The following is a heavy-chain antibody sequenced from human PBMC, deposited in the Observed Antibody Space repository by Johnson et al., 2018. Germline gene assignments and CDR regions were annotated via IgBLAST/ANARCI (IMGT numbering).Heavy chain of an antibody. J-gene: IGHJ3*01. CDR2: INQDGSKK. D-gene: IGHD2-2*01. Sequence: VQLVQSGGGLVRPGGSLRLSCAASGFSFSSFWMTWVRQAPGKGLAWVADINQDGSKKRYLGSVKGRFTVSRDNAKNSLFLQMNSLRAEDTALYYCAKEKWAAYPLDAFDAWGQGTMVTVSS. V-gene: IGHV3-7*01. CDR1: GFSFSSFW. CDR3: AKEKWAAYPLDAFDA.